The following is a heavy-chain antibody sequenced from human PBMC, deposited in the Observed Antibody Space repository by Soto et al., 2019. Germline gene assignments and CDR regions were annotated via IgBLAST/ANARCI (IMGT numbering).Heavy chain of an antibody. CDR1: GDTFSSYA. Sequence: QVQLVQSGAEVKKPGSSVKVSCKASGDTFSSYAISWVRQAPGQGLEWMGGIIPMFGASTYAQKFQARVTFTADESTATAYMELSSLRSDDTAVYHCARDPKDPETYYYGLDVWGQGTTVTVSS. V-gene: IGHV1-69*12. CDR3: ARDPKDPETYYYGLDV. J-gene: IGHJ6*02. CDR2: IIPMFGAS.